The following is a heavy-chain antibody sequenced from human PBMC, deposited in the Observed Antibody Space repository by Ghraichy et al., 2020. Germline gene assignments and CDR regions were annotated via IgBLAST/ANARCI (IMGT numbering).Heavy chain of an antibody. CDR2: IYYRGST. D-gene: IGHD5/OR15-5a*01. Sequence: SETLSLTCTVSGGSISSSSNYWGWIRQPPGKGLEWIGSIYYRGSTYYNPSFESRVTISVDTSKNQISLKLYSVTAADTAVFYCARHRSTDGWYFDLWGRGTLVAVSS. J-gene: IGHJ2*01. CDR1: GGSISSSSNY. V-gene: IGHV4-39*01. CDR3: ARHRSTDGWYFDL.